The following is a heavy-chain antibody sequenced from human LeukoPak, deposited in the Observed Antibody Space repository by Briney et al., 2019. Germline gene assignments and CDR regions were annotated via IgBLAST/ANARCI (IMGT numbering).Heavy chain of an antibody. D-gene: IGHD5-18*01. CDR3: ARGYSYFDY. CDR2: IYHSGST. CDR1: GGSISSYY. V-gene: IGHV4-59*04. Sequence: SETLSLTCTVSGGSISSYYWSWIRQPPGKGLEWIGYIYHSGSTYYNPSLKSRVTISVDRSKNQFSLKLSSVTAADTAVYYCARGYSYFDYWGQGTLVTVSS. J-gene: IGHJ4*02.